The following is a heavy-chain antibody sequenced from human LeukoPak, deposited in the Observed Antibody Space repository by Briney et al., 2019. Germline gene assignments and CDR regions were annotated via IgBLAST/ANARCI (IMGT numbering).Heavy chain of an antibody. Sequence: QSGGSLRLSCAASGFTFSSYWMTWVRQGPGKGLEWVANIKPDGSLIYYVDSVKGRFTISRDNAKNSLYLQMNSLRAEDTAVYYCAKWELYRGFYYIDYWGQGTLATVSS. V-gene: IGHV3-7*01. CDR2: IKPDGSLI. D-gene: IGHD1-7*01. CDR3: AKWELYRGFYYIDY. J-gene: IGHJ4*02. CDR1: GFTFSSYW.